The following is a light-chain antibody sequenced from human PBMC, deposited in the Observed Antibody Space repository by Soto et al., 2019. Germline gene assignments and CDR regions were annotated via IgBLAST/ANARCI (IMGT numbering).Light chain of an antibody. CDR1: SSDVGSYNL. V-gene: IGLV2-14*02. CDR2: EGN. CDR3: SSYTSSSTPFV. J-gene: IGLJ1*01. Sequence: QSALTQPASVSGSPGQSITISCTGTSSDVGSYNLVSWYQQHPGKAPKLMIYEGNKRPSGVSNRFSASKSGNTASLTISGLQAEDEADYYCSSYTSSSTPFVFGTGTKLTVL.